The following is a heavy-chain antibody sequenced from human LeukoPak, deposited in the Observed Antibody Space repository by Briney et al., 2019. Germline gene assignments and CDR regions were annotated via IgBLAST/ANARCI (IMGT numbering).Heavy chain of an antibody. V-gene: IGHV3-30*02. CDR3: AKDMRPYCSSTSCSYFDY. Sequence: GGSLRLSCAASGFTFSSYGMHWVRQAPGKGLEWVAFIRYDGSNKYYADSVKGRFTISRDNSKNTLYLQMNSLRAEDTAVYYCAKDMRPYCSSTSCSYFDYWGQGTLVTVSS. CDR2: IRYDGSNK. J-gene: IGHJ4*02. CDR1: GFTFSSYG. D-gene: IGHD2-2*01.